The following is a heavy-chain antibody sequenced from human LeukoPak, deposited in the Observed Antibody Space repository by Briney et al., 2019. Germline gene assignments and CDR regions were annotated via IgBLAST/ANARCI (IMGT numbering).Heavy chain of an antibody. CDR3: AKDIRQWLVGVFDY. Sequence: GGSLRLSCAASGFTFDDYAMHWVRQAPGKGLEWVSGISWNSGSIGYADSVKGRFTISRDNAKNSPYLQMNSLRAEDTALYYCAKDIRQWLVGVFDYWGQGTLVTVSS. J-gene: IGHJ4*02. CDR1: GFTFDDYA. CDR2: ISWNSGSI. D-gene: IGHD6-19*01. V-gene: IGHV3-9*01.